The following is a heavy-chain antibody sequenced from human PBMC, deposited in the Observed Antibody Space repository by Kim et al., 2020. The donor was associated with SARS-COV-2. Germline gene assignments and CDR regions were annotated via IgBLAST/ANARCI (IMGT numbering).Heavy chain of an antibody. Sequence: GGSLRLSCVASGFTFSSYAMSWVRQAPGKGLEWVSAISGSGGSTYYADSVKGRFTISRDNSKNTLYLQMNSLRAEDTAVYYCAKDEGRAYCGGDCYSFEYFQHWGQGTLVTVSS. CDR2: ISGSGGST. V-gene: IGHV3-23*01. D-gene: IGHD2-21*02. CDR3: AKDEGRAYCGGDCYSFEYFQH. J-gene: IGHJ1*01. CDR1: GFTFSSYA.